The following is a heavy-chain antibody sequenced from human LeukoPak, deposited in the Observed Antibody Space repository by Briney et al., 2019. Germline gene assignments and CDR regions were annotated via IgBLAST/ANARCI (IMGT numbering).Heavy chain of an antibody. Sequence: KPSETLSLTCTVSGGSISSYYWSWIRPPAGKGLEWIGRIYTSGSTNYNPSLKSRVTMSVDTSKNQFSLKLSSVTAADTAVYYCARGPKEKYGVDFDYWGQGTLVTVSS. CDR2: IYTSGST. J-gene: IGHJ4*02. CDR3: ARGPKEKYGVDFDY. V-gene: IGHV4-4*07. CDR1: GGSISSYY. D-gene: IGHD4-17*01.